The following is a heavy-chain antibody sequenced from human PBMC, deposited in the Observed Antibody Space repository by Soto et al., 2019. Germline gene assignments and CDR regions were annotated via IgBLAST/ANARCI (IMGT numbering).Heavy chain of an antibody. Sequence: PWGSLRLSCAASGFTVSSNYMSWVRQAPGKGLEWVSVIYSGGSTYYADSVKGRFTISRDNSKNTLYLQMNSLRAEDTSVYYCARVRYGDYVDYFDYWGQGTLVTVSS. CDR2: IYSGGST. CDR1: GFTVSSNY. D-gene: IGHD4-17*01. V-gene: IGHV3-66*01. J-gene: IGHJ4*02. CDR3: ARVRYGDYVDYFDY.